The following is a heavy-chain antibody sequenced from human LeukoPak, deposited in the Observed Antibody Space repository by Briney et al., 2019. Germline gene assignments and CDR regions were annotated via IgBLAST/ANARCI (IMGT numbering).Heavy chain of an antibody. V-gene: IGHV1-69*05. J-gene: IGHJ2*01. CDR3: ARTYSSPWHWYFDL. Sequence: ASVKVSCKASGGTFSSYAISWVRQAPGQGLEWMGGIIPIFGTANYAQKFQGRVTITTDESTSTAYMGLSSLRSEDTAVYYCARTYSSPWHWYFDLWGRGTLVTVSS. CDR1: GGTFSSYA. D-gene: IGHD6-13*01. CDR2: IIPIFGTA.